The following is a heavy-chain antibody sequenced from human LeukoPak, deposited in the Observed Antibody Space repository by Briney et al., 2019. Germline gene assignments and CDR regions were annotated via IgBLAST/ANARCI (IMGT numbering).Heavy chain of an antibody. V-gene: IGHV4-61*08. Sequence: SETLSLTCTVSGGSVGSAGYYWSWIRQPPGGGLEWIGYIYYIRNTNYNPSLKSRVTMSLDPSKNQFSLKLNSVTAADTAVYYCARTQSQSGSYRYYFGYWGPGTLVTVSS. J-gene: IGHJ4*02. CDR1: GGSVGSAGYY. CDR3: ARTQSQSGSYRYYFGY. CDR2: IYYIRNT. D-gene: IGHD1-26*01.